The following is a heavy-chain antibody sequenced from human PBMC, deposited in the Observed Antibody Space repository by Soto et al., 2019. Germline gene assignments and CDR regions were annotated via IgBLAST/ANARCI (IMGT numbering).Heavy chain of an antibody. CDR1: GYTFTSYG. CDR3: AVLVSSPGRFDY. D-gene: IGHD6-6*01. J-gene: IGHJ4*02. CDR2: ISAYNGNT. V-gene: IGHV1-18*01. Sequence: ASVKVSCKASGYTFTSYGISWVRQAPGQGLEWMGWISAYNGNTNYAQKLQGRVTMTTDTSTSTAYMELRSLRSDDTAVYYCAVLVSSPGRFDYWGQGTLVTVSS.